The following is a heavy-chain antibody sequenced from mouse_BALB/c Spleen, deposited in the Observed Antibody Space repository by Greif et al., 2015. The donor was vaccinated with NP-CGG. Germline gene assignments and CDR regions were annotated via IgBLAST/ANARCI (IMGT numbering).Heavy chain of an antibody. D-gene: IGHD1-1*01. J-gene: IGHJ1*01. CDR1: GFTFTDYY. CDR2: IRNKANGYTT. CDR3: AGRAYGSSYWYFDV. V-gene: IGHV7-3*02. Sequence: EVHLVESGGGLVQPGGSLRLSCATSGFTFTDYYMSWVRQPPGKALEWLGFIRNKANGYTTEYSASVKGRFTISRDNSQSILYLQMNTLRAEDSATYYCAGRAYGSSYWYFDVWGAGTTVTVSS.